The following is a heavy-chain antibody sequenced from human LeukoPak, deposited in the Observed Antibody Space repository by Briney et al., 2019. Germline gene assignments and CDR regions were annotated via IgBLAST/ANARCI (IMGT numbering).Heavy chain of an antibody. CDR1: GFTFSNYA. CDR3: AKLLLRNQDY. D-gene: IGHD1-14*01. CDR2: ISGSGGST. Sequence: GESLRLSCAASGFTFSNYAILWVHQAPGKGLEWVSAISGSGGSTYYADSVKGRFTISRDNSKNTLYLQMNSLRAEDTAVYYCAKLLLRNQDYWGQGTLVTVSS. V-gene: IGHV3-23*01. J-gene: IGHJ4*02.